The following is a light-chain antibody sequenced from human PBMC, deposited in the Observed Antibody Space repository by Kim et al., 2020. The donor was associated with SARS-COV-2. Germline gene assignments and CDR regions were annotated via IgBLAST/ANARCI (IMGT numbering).Light chain of an antibody. J-gene: IGLJ1*01. CDR3: CSFADSLYV. CDR1: TTNY. Sequence: VSGSPGQSVTISCTGTTTNYVSWYQQHPGKAPKLIISDVSQRPSGVPDRFSGSKSGNTASLTISGLQTEDEADYYCCSFADSLYVFGTGTKVTVL. V-gene: IGLV2-11*03. CDR2: DVS.